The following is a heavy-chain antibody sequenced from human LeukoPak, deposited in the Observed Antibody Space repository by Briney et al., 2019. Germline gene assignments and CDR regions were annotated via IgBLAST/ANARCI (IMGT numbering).Heavy chain of an antibody. CDR1: GFTFSSYA. CDR3: ARLEMATII. Sequence: GGSLRLSCAASGFTFSSYAMSWVRQAPGKGLEWVSVIYSGGSTYYADSVKGRFTISRHNSKNTLYLQMNSLRAEDTAVYYCARLEMATIIWGQGTLVTVSS. CDR2: IYSGGST. V-gene: IGHV3-53*04. J-gene: IGHJ4*02. D-gene: IGHD5-24*01.